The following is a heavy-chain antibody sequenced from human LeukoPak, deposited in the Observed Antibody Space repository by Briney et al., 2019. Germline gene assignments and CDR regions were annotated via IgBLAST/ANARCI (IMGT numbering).Heavy chain of an antibody. CDR1: GYTFSGYA. CDR3: ARIKGYFDSGNYYGFFDY. CDR2: ISGSTGTI. V-gene: IGHV3-23*01. Sequence: GGSLRLSGAASGYTFSGYAMSWVRQAPGKGLEWVSAISGSTGTIYYADSVKGRFTISRDNSKNTLYLQMKSLRAEDTAVYHCARIKGYFDSGNYYGFFDYWGQGTLVTVSS. D-gene: IGHD3-10*01. J-gene: IGHJ4*02.